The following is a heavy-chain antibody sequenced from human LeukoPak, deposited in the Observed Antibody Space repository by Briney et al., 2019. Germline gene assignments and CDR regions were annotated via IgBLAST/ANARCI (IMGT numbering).Heavy chain of an antibody. Sequence: GGSLRLSCAASGFTFSSYAMSWVRQAPGKGLEWVSAISGSGGSTYYADSVKGRFTISRDNSKNALYLQMNSLRAEDTAVYYCAKGPRSSTSCYNYWGQGTLVTVYS. CDR2: ISGSGGST. V-gene: IGHV3-23*01. J-gene: IGHJ4*02. D-gene: IGHD2-2*02. CDR3: AKGPRSSTSCYNY. CDR1: GFTFSSYA.